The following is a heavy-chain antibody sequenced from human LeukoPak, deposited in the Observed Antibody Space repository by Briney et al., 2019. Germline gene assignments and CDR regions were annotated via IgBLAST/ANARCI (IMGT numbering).Heavy chain of an antibody. Sequence: GASVKVSCKASGYTFTGYYMHWVRQAPGQGLEWMGWINSNSGGTNYAQKFQGWVTMTRDTSISTAYMELSRLRSDDTAVYYCARGGYSSGWYVDSLDYYYYYGMDVWGQGTTVTVSS. V-gene: IGHV1-2*04. CDR1: GYTFTGYY. D-gene: IGHD6-19*01. CDR3: ARGGYSSGWYVDSLDYYYYYGMDV. CDR2: INSNSGGT. J-gene: IGHJ6*01.